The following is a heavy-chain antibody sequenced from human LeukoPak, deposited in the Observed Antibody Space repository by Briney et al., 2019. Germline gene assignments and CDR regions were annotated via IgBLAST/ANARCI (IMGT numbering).Heavy chain of an antibody. D-gene: IGHD3-22*01. J-gene: IGHJ4*02. CDR2: ISSSSSTI. CDR3: ARDDPDYYDSSGYSYYFDY. V-gene: IGHV3-48*02. Sequence: GGSLRLSCAASGFTFSSYSMNWVRQAPGKGLEWASYISSSSSTIYYADSVKGRFTISRDNAKNSLYLQMNSLRDEDTAVYYCARDDPDYYDSSGYSYYFDYWGQGTLVTVSS. CDR1: GFTFSSYS.